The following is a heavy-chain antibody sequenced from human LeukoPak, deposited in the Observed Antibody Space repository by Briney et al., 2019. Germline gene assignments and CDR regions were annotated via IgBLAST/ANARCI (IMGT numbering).Heavy chain of an antibody. CDR2: IYSGGRT. J-gene: IGHJ2*01. CDR3: ARDSSGYYGPYWYFAL. D-gene: IGHD3-22*01. V-gene: IGHV3-53*01. Sequence: GGSLRLSCAASVFTLTSPGFTLRSYAMNWFRQAPGKGLEWVSVIYSGGRTYYADSVKGRFTISRDNSKNTLYLQMNSLRVEDTAVSYCARDSSGYYGPYWYFALWGRGTLVTVSS. CDR1: VFTLTSPGFTLRSYA.